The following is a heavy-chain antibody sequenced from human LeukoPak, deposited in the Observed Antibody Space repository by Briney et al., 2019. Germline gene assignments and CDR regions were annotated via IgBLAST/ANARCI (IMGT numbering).Heavy chain of an antibody. Sequence: PGGSLRLSCAASGFTFSNYAMSWVRQAPGKGLEWVSSISGSGGNTYYADSVKGRFTISRDNAKNSLYLQMNSLRAEDTAVYYCARDSGYYYDSSGYHDAFDIWGQGTMVTVSS. CDR2: ISGSGGNT. J-gene: IGHJ3*02. V-gene: IGHV3-23*01. CDR3: ARDSGYYYDSSGYHDAFDI. D-gene: IGHD3-22*01. CDR1: GFTFSNYA.